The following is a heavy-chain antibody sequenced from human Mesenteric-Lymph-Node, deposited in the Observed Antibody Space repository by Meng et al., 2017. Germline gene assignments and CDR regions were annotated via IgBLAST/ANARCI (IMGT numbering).Heavy chain of an antibody. CDR2: IWYDGSNK. D-gene: IGHD2-15*01. V-gene: IGHV3-33*01. CDR3: ARGSFRWSYFDY. Sequence: QWRVGGAGGGVVQPGRSLRLCCAASGFTFSSYGMHWVRQAPGKGLEWVAVIWYDGSNKYYADSVKGRFTISRDNSKNTLYLQMNSLRAEDTAVYYCARGSFRWSYFDYWGQGTLVTVSS. CDR1: GFTFSSYG. J-gene: IGHJ4*02.